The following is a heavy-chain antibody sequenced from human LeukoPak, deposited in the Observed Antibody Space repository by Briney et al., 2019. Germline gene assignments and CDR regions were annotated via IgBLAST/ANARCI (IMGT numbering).Heavy chain of an antibody. Sequence: GGSLRLSCAASGFTFSSYSMNWVRQAPGKGLEWVSAITGSGDSTYYADSVKGRFTISRDNSKNTLYLEMNSLRAEDTAVYYCAKEFRPSTVAAFDYWGQGTLVTVSS. CDR2: ITGSGDST. D-gene: IGHD6-19*01. CDR1: GFTFSSYS. CDR3: AKEFRPSTVAAFDY. J-gene: IGHJ4*02. V-gene: IGHV3-23*01.